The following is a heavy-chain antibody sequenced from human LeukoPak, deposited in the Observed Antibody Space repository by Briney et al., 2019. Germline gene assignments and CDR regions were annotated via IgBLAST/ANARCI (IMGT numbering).Heavy chain of an antibody. CDR2: ISSSGSTI. D-gene: IGHD5-12*01. CDR1: GFTFSSYE. V-gene: IGHV3-48*03. Sequence: GGSLRLSCAASGFTFSSYEMNWVRQAPGKGLEWVSYISSSGSTIYYADSVKGRFTISRDNAKNSLYLQMNGLRAEDTAVYYCARMSWLLDYWGQGTLVTVSS. J-gene: IGHJ4*02. CDR3: ARMSWLLDY.